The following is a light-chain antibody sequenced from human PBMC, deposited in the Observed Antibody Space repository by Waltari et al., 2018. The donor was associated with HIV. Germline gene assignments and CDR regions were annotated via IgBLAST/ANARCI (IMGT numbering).Light chain of an antibody. CDR3: CSYTTSITFV. V-gene: IGLV2-14*03. J-gene: IGLJ3*02. Sequence: QSALTQPASVSGSPGQSITISCTGSRSDVGYYNYVSWYQQHPGKAPRLIIFDVTNRPSGVSDRFSGSKSGTTASLTISGLQPEDEADYYCCSYTTSITFVFGGGTKLTVL. CDR2: DVT. CDR1: RSDVGYYNY.